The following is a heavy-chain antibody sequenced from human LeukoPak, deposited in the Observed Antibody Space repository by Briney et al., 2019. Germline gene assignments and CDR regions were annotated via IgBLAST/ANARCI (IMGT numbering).Heavy chain of an antibody. J-gene: IGHJ4*02. D-gene: IGHD6-13*01. CDR1: GFTFSTYA. Sequence: GGSLRLSCAASGFTFSTYAMSWVRQAPGKGLEWVSVISGSGASTYYADSVKGRFTISRDNSKNTLYLQMNSLRAEDTAVYYCAKGAHENIAAAGSLLDYWGQGTLVTVSS. CDR2: ISGSGAST. CDR3: AKGAHENIAAAGSLLDY. V-gene: IGHV3-23*01.